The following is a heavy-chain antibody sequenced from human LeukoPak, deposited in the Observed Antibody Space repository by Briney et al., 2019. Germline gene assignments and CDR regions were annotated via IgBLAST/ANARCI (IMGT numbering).Heavy chain of an antibody. J-gene: IGHJ5*02. Sequence: GESLKISCKGSGYSFTSYWIGWVRQMPGKGLEWMGIIYPGDSDTRYSPSLQGQVTISADKSISTAYLQWSSLKASDTAMYYCARHKPPGYSYGYGGWFDPWGQGTLVTVSS. V-gene: IGHV5-51*01. D-gene: IGHD5-18*01. CDR2: IYPGDSDT. CDR3: ARHKPPGYSYGYGGWFDP. CDR1: GYSFTSYW.